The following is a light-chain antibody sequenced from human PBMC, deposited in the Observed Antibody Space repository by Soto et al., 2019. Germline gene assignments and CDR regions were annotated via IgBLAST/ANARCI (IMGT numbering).Light chain of an antibody. CDR2: DVS. J-gene: IGKJ1*01. Sequence: DIQMTQSPSTLSASVGDRVTITCRASQGISGWLAWYQQKPGKAPKLLIYDVSSLESGVPSRFSGSGSGTDFNFTISRLETGASEVYYCQQYGSSRWTFAQGTQ. CDR1: QGISGW. CDR3: QQYGSSRWT. V-gene: IGKV1-5*01.